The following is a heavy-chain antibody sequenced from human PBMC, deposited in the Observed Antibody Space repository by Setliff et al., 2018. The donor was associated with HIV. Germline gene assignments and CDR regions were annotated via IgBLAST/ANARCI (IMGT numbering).Heavy chain of an antibody. J-gene: IGHJ3*02. CDR2: IPYDGSQK. V-gene: IGHV3-30*02. CDR1: GFTFSNYG. Sequence: GGSLRLSCAASGFTFSNYGIHWVRQAPGKGLEWVAFIPYDGSQKYYVDSVKGRFTISRDNSKNTMFLQMNSLRVEDTAIYYCAKMHTAMDPDTFDIWGQGTMVTVSS. CDR3: AKMHTAMDPDTFDI. D-gene: IGHD5-18*01.